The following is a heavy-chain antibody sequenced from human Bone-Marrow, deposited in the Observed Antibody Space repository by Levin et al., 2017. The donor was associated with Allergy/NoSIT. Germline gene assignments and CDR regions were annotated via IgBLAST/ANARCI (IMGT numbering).Heavy chain of an antibody. J-gene: IGHJ6*02. CDR3: ARDRVVASSGTFYYSGMAV. V-gene: IGHV4-59*01. CDR2: IYYSGST. Sequence: RSQTLSLTCVVSGGSISSYHWSWIRQPPGKGLEWIGYIYYSGSTNYNPSLKSRVTISVDTSKNQFSLTLNSVTAADTAVYYCARDRVVASSGTFYYSGMAVWGQGTTVTVSS. CDR1: GGSISSYH. D-gene: IGHD2-15*01.